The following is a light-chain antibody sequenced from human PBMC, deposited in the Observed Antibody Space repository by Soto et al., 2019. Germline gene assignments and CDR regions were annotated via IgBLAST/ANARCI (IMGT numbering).Light chain of an antibody. CDR2: EVS. CDR1: SSDVGGYNY. J-gene: IGLJ2*01. V-gene: IGLV2-14*01. CDR3: SSSTGSDTLL. Sequence: QSALTQPASVSGSPGQSITISCTGTSSDVGGYNYVSWYQQHPGKAPKLMIYEVSNRPSGVSNRFSGSKSGNTASLTISGLQAEDEADYYCSSSTGSDTLLFGGGTKLTVL.